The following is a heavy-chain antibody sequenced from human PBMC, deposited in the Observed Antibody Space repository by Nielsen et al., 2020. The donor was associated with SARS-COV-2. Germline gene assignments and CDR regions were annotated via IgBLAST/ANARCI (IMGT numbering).Heavy chain of an antibody. V-gene: IGHV3-33*06. D-gene: IGHD3-9*01. CDR2: IWYDGSNK. Sequence: GESLKISCAASGFTFSSYGMHWVRQAPGKGLEWVAVIWYDGSNKYYADSVKGRFTISRDNSKNTLYLQMNSLRAEDTAVYYCAKTPPQGRYFDWLLSDYWGQGTLVTVSS. CDR3: AKTPPQGRYFDWLLSDY. J-gene: IGHJ4*02. CDR1: GFTFSSYG.